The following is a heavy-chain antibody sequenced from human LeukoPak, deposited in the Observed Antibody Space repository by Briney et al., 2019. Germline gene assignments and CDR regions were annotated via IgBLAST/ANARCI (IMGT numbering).Heavy chain of an antibody. CDR1: GFTFSSYA. D-gene: IGHD6-19*01. V-gene: IGHV3-23*01. Sequence: GGSLRLSCAASGFTFSSYAMSWVRQAPGKGLEWVSAISGSGGSTYYADSVKGRFTISRDNSKNTLYLQMNSLRAEDTAVYYCAKEPSSGWYPDLGYFDYWGQGTLVTVSS. CDR3: AKEPSSGWYPDLGYFDY. J-gene: IGHJ4*02. CDR2: ISGSGGST.